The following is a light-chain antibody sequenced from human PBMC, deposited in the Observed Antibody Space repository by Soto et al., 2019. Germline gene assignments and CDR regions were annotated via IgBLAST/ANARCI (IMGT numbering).Light chain of an antibody. J-gene: IGKJ4*01. V-gene: IGKV3D-20*02. CDR2: GAS. Sequence: EIVLTQSPGTLSLSPGERATLSCRASQSVSSSSLAWYQQKPGQAPRLLIYGASSRATGIPDRFSGSGSGTDFTLTISRLEPEDFAVYYCQEGTYWPAFGGGTKVDIK. CDR3: QEGTYWPA. CDR1: QSVSSSS.